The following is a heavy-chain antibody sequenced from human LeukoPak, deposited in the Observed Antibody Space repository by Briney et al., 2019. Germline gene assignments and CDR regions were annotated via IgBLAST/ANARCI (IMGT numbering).Heavy chain of an antibody. V-gene: IGHV4-59*01. CDR1: GGSISSYY. CDR3: ARDLRCSGGSCYGWFDP. J-gene: IGHJ5*02. D-gene: IGHD2-15*01. CDR2: IYYSGST. Sequence: SETLSLTCTVSGGSISSYYWSWIRQPPGKGLEWIGYIYYSGSTNHNPSLKRRVTISVDTSKNQFSLKLSSVTAADTAVYYCARDLRCSGGSCYGWFDPWGQGTLVTVSS.